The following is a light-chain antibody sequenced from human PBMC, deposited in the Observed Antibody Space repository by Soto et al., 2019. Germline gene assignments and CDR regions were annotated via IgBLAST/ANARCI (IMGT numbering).Light chain of an antibody. CDR1: QSISSY. J-gene: IGKJ3*01. Sequence: DIQMTQSPSSLSASVGDRVTITCRASQSISSYLNWYQQKPGKAPKLLIYAASSLQSGVPSRFSGGGSGTDFTLTISSLQPEDFATYYCQQSYSTPDTFGPGTKVDIK. CDR2: AAS. V-gene: IGKV1-39*01. CDR3: QQSYSTPDT.